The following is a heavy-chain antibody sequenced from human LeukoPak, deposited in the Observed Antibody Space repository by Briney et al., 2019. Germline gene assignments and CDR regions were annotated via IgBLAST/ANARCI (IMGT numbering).Heavy chain of an antibody. V-gene: IGHV1-18*01. CDR3: ARLGGNDEGLIDY. CDR2: ISAYNGYT. CDR1: GYTFTNYA. J-gene: IGHJ4*02. Sequence: GASVKVSCKASGYTFTNYAIGWVGQAPGQGVEGMGWISAYNGYTNYPQSLQGRVTITTDTSTSTDYMELRRLTDDDTAMYYCARLGGNDEGLIDYWGQGTLVTVSS. D-gene: IGHD1-1*01.